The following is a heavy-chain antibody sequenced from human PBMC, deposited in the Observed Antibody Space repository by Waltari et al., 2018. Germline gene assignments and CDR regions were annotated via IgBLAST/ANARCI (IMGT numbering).Heavy chain of an antibody. D-gene: IGHD4-17*01. J-gene: IGHJ4*02. CDR3: ASGGTVTRNLDY. V-gene: IGHV4-4*02. CDR2: IYPSGST. CDR1: GGSISRLTW. Sequence: QVQLQESGPGLVKPSGPLSLTCAVSGGSISRLTWWSWGRQPPGKGLEWVGEIYPSGSTNYNPSLKSRVTISVDKSKNQFSLKLSSVTAADTAVYYCASGGTVTRNLDYWGQGTLVTVSS.